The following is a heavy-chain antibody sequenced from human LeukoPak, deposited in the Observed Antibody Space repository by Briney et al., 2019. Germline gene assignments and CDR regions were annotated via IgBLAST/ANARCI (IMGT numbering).Heavy chain of an antibody. Sequence: ASVKVSCKASGYTFTSYAMHWVRQAPGQGLEWMGRIIPIFGTANYAQKFQGRVTITADESTSTAYMELSSLRSEDTAIYYCARGGNTSDLYYGMDVWGQGTTVTVSS. D-gene: IGHD6-25*01. CDR3: ARGGNTSDLYYGMDV. CDR2: IIPIFGTA. CDR1: GYTFTSYA. J-gene: IGHJ6*02. V-gene: IGHV1-69*13.